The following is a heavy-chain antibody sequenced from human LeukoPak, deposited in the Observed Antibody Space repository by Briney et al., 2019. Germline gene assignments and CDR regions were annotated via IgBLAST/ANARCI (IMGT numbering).Heavy chain of an antibody. D-gene: IGHD4/OR15-4a*01. Sequence: PGGSLRLSCAASGFTFSSYAMHWVRQAPGKGLEWVAVISYDGSNKYYADSVKGRFTISRDNSKNTLYLQMNSLRAEDTAVYYCARRAGAYSHPYDYWGQRTLVTVSS. CDR2: ISYDGSNK. CDR1: GFTFSSYA. V-gene: IGHV3-30*04. CDR3: ARRAGAYSHPYDY. J-gene: IGHJ4*02.